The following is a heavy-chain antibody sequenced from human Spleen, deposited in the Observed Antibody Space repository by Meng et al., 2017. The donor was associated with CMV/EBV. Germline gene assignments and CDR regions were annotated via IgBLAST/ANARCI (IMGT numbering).Heavy chain of an antibody. D-gene: IGHD4-23*01. CDR3: AKASNDYGGNSFFDN. CDR1: GFTFSRYW. V-gene: IGHV3-7*03. CDR2: IKQDGSEK. Sequence: GESLKISCAASGFTFSRYWMNWVRQAPGKGLEWVANIKQDGSEKHYVDSVEGRFTISRDNAKKSLYLQMNSLRAEDTALYYCAKASNDYGGNSFFDNWGQGALVTVSS. J-gene: IGHJ4*02.